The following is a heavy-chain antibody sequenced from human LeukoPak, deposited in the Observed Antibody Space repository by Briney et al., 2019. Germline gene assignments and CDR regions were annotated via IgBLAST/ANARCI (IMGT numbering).Heavy chain of an antibody. Sequence: SETLSLTCAVSGGSISSGGYSWSWIRQPPGKGLEWIGYIYHSGSTYYNPSLKSRVTISVDRSKNQFSLKLSSVTAADTAVYYCARAAGRDYYDSSGPVGYWGQGTLVTDSS. V-gene: IGHV4-30-2*01. D-gene: IGHD3-22*01. CDR1: GGSISSGGYS. CDR3: ARAAGRDYYDSSGPVGY. J-gene: IGHJ4*02. CDR2: IYHSGST.